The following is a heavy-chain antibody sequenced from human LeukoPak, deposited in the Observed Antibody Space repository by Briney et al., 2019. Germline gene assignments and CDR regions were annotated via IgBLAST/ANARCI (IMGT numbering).Heavy chain of an antibody. CDR2: INAGNGNT. J-gene: IGHJ4*02. D-gene: IGHD3-16*02. CDR1: GYTFTSYA. V-gene: IGHV1-3*01. Sequence: APVKVSCKASGYTFTSYAMHWVRQAPGQRLEWMGWINAGNGNTKYSQKFQGRVTITRDTSASTAYMELSSLRSEDTAVYYCASGPDMIMFGGVIIDWGQGTLVTVSS. CDR3: ASGPDMIMFGGVIID.